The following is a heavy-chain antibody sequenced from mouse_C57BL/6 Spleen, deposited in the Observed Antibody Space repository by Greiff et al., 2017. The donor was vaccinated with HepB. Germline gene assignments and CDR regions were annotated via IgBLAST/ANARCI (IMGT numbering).Heavy chain of an antibody. Sequence: VQLQQSGPELVKPGASVKISCKASGYAFSSSWMNWVKQRPGKGLEWIGRIYPGDGDTNYNGKFKGKATLTADKSSSTAYMQLSSLTSEDSAVYFCARGLYYGSSPCYYFDYWGQGTTLTVSS. J-gene: IGHJ2*01. D-gene: IGHD1-1*01. CDR2: IYPGDGDT. V-gene: IGHV1-82*01. CDR1: GYAFSSSW. CDR3: ARGLYYGSSPCYYFDY.